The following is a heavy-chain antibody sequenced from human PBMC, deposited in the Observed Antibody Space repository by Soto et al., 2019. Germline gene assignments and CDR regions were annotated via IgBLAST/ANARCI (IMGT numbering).Heavy chain of an antibody. J-gene: IGHJ4*02. Sequence: GGSLRLSCAASGFTFSSYWMSWVRQAPGKGLEWAANIKQDGSEKYYVDSVKGRFTISRDNAKNSLYLQMNSLRAEDTAVYYCARDLDIAVAGTDYFDYWGQGTLVTVSS. V-gene: IGHV3-7*03. CDR1: GFTFSSYW. CDR3: ARDLDIAVAGTDYFDY. D-gene: IGHD6-19*01. CDR2: IKQDGSEK.